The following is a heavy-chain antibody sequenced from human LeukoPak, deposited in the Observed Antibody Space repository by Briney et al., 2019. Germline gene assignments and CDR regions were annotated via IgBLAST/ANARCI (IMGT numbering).Heavy chain of an antibody. Sequence: GGSLRLSCIVSGFTFSDHYMEWVRQTPGKGLEWVARSRNKANSYTTEYAASVTGRFTISRDDSKNLLYLQMNSLKTDDTAVYYCARTPVTNSLDYWGQGTLVTVSS. CDR1: GFTFSDHY. CDR3: ARTPVTNSLDY. V-gene: IGHV3-72*01. J-gene: IGHJ4*02. CDR2: SRNKANSYTT. D-gene: IGHD4-17*01.